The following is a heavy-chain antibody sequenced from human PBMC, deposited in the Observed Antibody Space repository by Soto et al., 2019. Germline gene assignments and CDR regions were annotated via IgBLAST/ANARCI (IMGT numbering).Heavy chain of an antibody. D-gene: IGHD3-3*01. J-gene: IGHJ4*02. Sequence: SVKVSCKVSGGTLSSFINYPINWVRQAPGQGLEWMGGIVPNVGTVNYAQKFQGRVTITADKSTGTAYMEVSSLRSEDTALYYCARRDTSGFLRYFDNWGQGTLVTVSS. CDR3: ARRDTSGFLRYFDN. V-gene: IGHV1-69*06. CDR1: GGTLSSFINYP. CDR2: IVPNVGTV.